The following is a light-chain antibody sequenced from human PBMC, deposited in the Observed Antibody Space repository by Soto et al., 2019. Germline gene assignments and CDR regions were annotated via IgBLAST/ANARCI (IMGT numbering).Light chain of an antibody. V-gene: IGKV1-5*03. J-gene: IGKJ2*01. Sequence: DIPMTQSPSTLSASVGARVTITCRASQSISPWVAWYQQKPGKAPKLLIQKASTLQSGVPSRFSGSGSGTEYTLTITSLQPDDFATYYCQLYNSGTLFGQGTKLEIK. CDR2: KAS. CDR1: QSISPW. CDR3: QLYNSGTL.